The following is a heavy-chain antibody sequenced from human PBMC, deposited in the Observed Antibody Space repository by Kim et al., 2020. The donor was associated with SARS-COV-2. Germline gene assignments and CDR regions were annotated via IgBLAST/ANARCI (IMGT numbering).Heavy chain of an antibody. CDR3: ARDPPPYYGSGSYPRGGYFDY. D-gene: IGHD3-10*01. V-gene: IGHV3-11*05. Sequence: FTIARDNAKNSLYLQMNSLRAEDTAVYYCARDPPPYYGSGSYPRGGYFDYWGQGTLVTVSS. J-gene: IGHJ4*02.